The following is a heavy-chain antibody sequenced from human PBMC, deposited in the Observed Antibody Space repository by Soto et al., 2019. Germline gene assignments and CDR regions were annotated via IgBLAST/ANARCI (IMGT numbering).Heavy chain of an antibody. CDR2: IIPIFGTA. Sequence: QVQLVQSGAEVKKPGSSVKDACKASAGTFSSDAISWVRHAPGQGREWMGGIIPIFGTANYAQQFQGRATIDADDTPSTGYMELSSLRTEDTAVYYCATDRAGDYPTNNWFAPWGQGTLVTVSS. J-gene: IGHJ5*02. D-gene: IGHD4-17*01. CDR3: ATDRAGDYPTNNWFAP. CDR1: AGTFSSDA. V-gene: IGHV1-69*12.